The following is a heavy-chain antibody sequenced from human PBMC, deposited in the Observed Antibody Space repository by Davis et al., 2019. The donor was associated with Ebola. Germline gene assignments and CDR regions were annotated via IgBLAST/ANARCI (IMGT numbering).Heavy chain of an antibody. Sequence: PSETLSLTCTVSGGSISSYYWSWIRQPPGKGLEWIGYIYYSGRTNYNPSLKSRVTISVDTSKNQFSLKLSSVTAADTAVYYCVSDYRHSSGWFDPWGQGTLVTVSS. CDR2: IYYSGRT. CDR3: VSDYRHSSGWFDP. D-gene: IGHD6-19*01. V-gene: IGHV4-59*01. CDR1: GGSISSYY. J-gene: IGHJ5*02.